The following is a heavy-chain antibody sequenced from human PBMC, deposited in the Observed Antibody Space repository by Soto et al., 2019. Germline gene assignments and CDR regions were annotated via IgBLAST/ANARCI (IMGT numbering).Heavy chain of an antibody. V-gene: IGHV4-4*07. D-gene: IGHD2-15*01. CDR1: GGSISEYH. CDR2: LYSSGSGNT. Sequence: SETLSLTCIVSGGSISEYHWSWIRQPAGKGLEWTGRLYSSGSGNTNYNPSLKSRVTMSADTSKNQVSLKMRSVTAADTAVYYCVRESGGGGYCSGGSCYGMDVWGQGTTVTVSS. CDR3: VRESGGGGYCSGGSCYGMDV. J-gene: IGHJ6*02.